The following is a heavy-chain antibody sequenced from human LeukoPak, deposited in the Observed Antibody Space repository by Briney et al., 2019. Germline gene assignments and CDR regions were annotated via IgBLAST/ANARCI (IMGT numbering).Heavy chain of an antibody. D-gene: IGHD3-16*02. V-gene: IGHV7-4-1*02. CDR3: ARVWGSYRYLFRRYYFDY. CDR2: INTNTGNP. Sequence: ASVKVSCKASEYTFTTYAMNWVRQAPGQGLEWMGWINTNTGNPTYAQGFTGRFVFSLDTSVNTAYLQISSLKAEDTAVYYCARVWGSYRYLFRRYYFDYWGQGTLVTVSS. J-gene: IGHJ4*02. CDR1: EYTFTTYA.